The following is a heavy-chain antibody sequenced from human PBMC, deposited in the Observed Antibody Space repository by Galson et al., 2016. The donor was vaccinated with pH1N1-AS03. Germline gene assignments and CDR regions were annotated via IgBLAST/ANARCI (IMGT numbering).Heavy chain of an antibody. CDR1: GGSMTSPDW. J-gene: IGHJ4*02. CDR3: ASAGYHTPGYHY. CDR2: VHYSGTT. V-gene: IGHV4-4*01. Sequence: ETLSLTCAVSGGSMTSPDWWTWVRQPPGKGLEWIGGVHYSGTTSYNPSLNSRVTMSIDKSNNQFSLNLGSVTAADTAVYFCASAGYHTPGYHYWGQGALVTVSS. D-gene: IGHD3-16*02.